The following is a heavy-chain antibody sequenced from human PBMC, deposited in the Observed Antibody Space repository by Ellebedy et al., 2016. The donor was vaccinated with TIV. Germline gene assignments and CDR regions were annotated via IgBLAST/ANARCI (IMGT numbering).Heavy chain of an antibody. CDR2: IKYDGSST. D-gene: IGHD3-22*01. Sequence: GESLKISCAASGFTFSTYWMHWVRQVPGKGLVWVSRIKYDGSSTSFADSVKGRFTISRDNAKNTVNLQMNSLRAEDTAVYYCARKRKDSSGYYYFDYWGQGTLVTVSS. CDR1: GFTFSTYW. J-gene: IGHJ4*02. V-gene: IGHV3-74*01. CDR3: ARKRKDSSGYYYFDY.